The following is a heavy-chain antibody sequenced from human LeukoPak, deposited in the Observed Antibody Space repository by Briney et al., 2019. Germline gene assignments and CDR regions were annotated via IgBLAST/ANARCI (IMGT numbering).Heavy chain of an antibody. CDR1: GYALTELS. Sequence: GASVKVSCKVSGYALTELSMHWVRQAPGKGLEWLGGFDPEDGETIYAQKFQGRVTMTEDTSTDTAYMELSSLRSDDTAVYYCARGLVGAEDWFDPWGQGTLVTVSS. V-gene: IGHV1-24*01. D-gene: IGHD1-26*01. J-gene: IGHJ5*02. CDR2: FDPEDGET. CDR3: ARGLVGAEDWFDP.